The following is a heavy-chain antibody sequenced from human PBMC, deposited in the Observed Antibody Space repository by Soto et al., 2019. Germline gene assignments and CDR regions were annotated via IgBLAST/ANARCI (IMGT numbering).Heavy chain of an antibody. CDR1: GCPISISSYY. V-gene: IGHV4-39*01. CDR2: IYYSGST. D-gene: IGHD3-3*01. Sequence: PSDTLSLTCTLSGCPISISSYYWGWIRQPPGKGLEWIGSIYYSGSTYYNQSLKSRVTISVHTSKNKNSLKMNSVTAADTAVYYCARQIFVTYYDFWSGPSADHYYYGMDVWGQGTTVT. CDR3: ARQIFVTYYDFWSGPSADHYYYGMDV. J-gene: IGHJ6*02.